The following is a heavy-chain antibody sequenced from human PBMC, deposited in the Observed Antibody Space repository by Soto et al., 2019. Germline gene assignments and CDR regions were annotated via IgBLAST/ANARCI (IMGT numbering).Heavy chain of an antibody. V-gene: IGHV5-51*01. D-gene: IGHD5-12*01. J-gene: IGHJ5*02. CDR2: IYPGDSDT. CDR3: ARRTRRDGYENNWFDP. CDR1: GYSFTSYW. Sequence: PGESMKISCKGSGYSFTSYWIGWVRQMPGKGLEWMGIIYPGDSDTRYSPSFQGQVTISADKSISTAYLQWSSLKASDTAMYYCARRTRRDGYENNWFDPWGQGTLVTVSS.